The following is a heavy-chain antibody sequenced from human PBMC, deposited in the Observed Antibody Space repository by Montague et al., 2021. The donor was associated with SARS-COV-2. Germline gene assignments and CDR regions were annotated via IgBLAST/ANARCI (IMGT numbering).Heavy chain of an antibody. CDR1: GFPFSSYA. CDR2: ISYDGSNK. CDR3: ARGTKGNYYYGMDV. V-gene: IGHV3-30*04. J-gene: IGHJ6*02. Sequence: YLSLSCSASGFPFSSYAMHWVRQAPGKGLEWVAVISYDGSNKYYTDSVKGRFTISRDNSKNTLYLQMNSLRAEDTAVYYCARGTKGNYYYGMDVWGQGTTVTVTS. D-gene: IGHD2-8*01.